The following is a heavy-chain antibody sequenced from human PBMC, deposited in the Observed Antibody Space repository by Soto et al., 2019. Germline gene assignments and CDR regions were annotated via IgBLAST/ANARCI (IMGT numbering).Heavy chain of an antibody. J-gene: IGHJ4*02. CDR1: GFTVSSNY. D-gene: IGHD3-10*01. CDR3: ARDLFHQSTYYYGSGTTL. Sequence: GGSLRLSCAASGFTVSSNYMSWVRQAPGKGLEWVSVIYSGGSTYYADSVKGRFTISRDNSKNTLYLQMNSLRAEDTAVYYCARDLFHQSTYYYGSGTTLWGQGTLVTVSS. V-gene: IGHV3-66*01. CDR2: IYSGGST.